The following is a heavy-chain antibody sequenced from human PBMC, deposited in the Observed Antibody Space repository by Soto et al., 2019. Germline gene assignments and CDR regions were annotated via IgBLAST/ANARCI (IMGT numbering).Heavy chain of an antibody. V-gene: IGHV1-18*01. Sequence: ASVKVSCKASGYTFTSYGISWVRQAPGQGLEWMGWISAYNGNTNYAQKLQGRVTMTTDTSTSTAYMELRSLRSDDTAVYYCAREVAVGTYYYYYYMDVWGKGTKVTVSS. CDR1: GYTFTSYG. J-gene: IGHJ6*03. D-gene: IGHD6-19*01. CDR3: AREVAVGTYYYYYYMDV. CDR2: ISAYNGNT.